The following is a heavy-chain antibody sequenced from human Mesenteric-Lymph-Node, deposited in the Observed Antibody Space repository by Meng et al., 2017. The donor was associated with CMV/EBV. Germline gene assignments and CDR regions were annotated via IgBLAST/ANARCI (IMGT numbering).Heavy chain of an antibody. V-gene: IGHV3-9*01. J-gene: IGHJ6*02. D-gene: IGHD3-3*02. CDR2: ISWNSITI. Sequence: SLNISCAASGFTFNDYAMHWVRQAPGKGLEWVSGISWNSITIAYADSVKGRFTISRDNAENSLYLQMNSLRVEDTALYYCAKDISRYYFYYGMDVWGQGTTVTVSS. CDR1: GFTFNDYA. CDR3: AKDISRYYFYYGMDV.